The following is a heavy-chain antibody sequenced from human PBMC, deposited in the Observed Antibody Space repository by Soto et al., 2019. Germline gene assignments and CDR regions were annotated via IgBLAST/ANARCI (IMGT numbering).Heavy chain of an antibody. Sequence: GGSLRLSCAASGFTFSDYYMSWFRQAPGKGLEWVSYISGSGFTTHDADSVKGRFTISRDNAKNSLYLQMNSLRVEDTAVYYCARVGSIAAAGTPDYWGQGTLVTVSS. D-gene: IGHD6-13*01. J-gene: IGHJ4*02. CDR2: ISGSGFTT. CDR3: ARVGSIAAAGTPDY. CDR1: GFTFSDYY. V-gene: IGHV3-11*01.